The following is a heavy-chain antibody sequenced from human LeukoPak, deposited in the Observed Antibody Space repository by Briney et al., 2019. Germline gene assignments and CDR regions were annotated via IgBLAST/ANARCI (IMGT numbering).Heavy chain of an antibody. D-gene: IGHD2-8*01. CDR3: ANGYCTNGVCYPYYYMDV. CDR1: GFTFSSYA. Sequence: GGSLRLSCAASGFTFSSYAMHWVRQAPGKGLEWVAVISYDGSNKYYADSVKGRFTISRDNSKNTLYLQMNSLRAEDTAVYYCANGYCTNGVCYPYYYMDVWGKGTTVTVSS. J-gene: IGHJ6*03. V-gene: IGHV3-30*04. CDR2: ISYDGSNK.